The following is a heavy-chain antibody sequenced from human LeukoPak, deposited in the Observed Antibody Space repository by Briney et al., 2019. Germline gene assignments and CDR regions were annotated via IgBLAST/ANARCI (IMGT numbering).Heavy chain of an antibody. CDR2: ISTYNGNT. CDR1: GYTFSSYS. D-gene: IGHD6-6*01. V-gene: IGHV1-18*01. CDR3: AKDRWRDGSSSFDN. Sequence: ASVTVSCKASGYTFSSYSINWVRRAPGQGLEWMGWISTYNGNTNYAQKLQGRVTMTTDTSTSTAYMELRSLRSDDTAVYYCAKDRWRDGSSSFDNWGQGTLVTVSS. J-gene: IGHJ4*02.